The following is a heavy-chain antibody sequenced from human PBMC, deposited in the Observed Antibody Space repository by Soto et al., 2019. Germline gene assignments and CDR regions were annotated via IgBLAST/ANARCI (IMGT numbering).Heavy chain of an antibody. Sequence: QFQLLESGGGVVQPGRSLRLSCVASGFSFSGYGMHWVRQAPGKGLEWVALLSYDGRKELYADSVKGRFAISRDNSKNTLFLQMSSLRPDDTALYFCAKDTTELYGAGGHLDHWGQGVLVTVSA. D-gene: IGHD3-10*01. CDR2: LSYDGRKE. V-gene: IGHV3-30*18. CDR3: AKDTTELYGAGGHLDH. CDR1: GFSFSGYG. J-gene: IGHJ4*02.